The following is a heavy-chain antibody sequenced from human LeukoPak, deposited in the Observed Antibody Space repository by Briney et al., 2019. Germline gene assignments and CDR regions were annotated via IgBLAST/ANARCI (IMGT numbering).Heavy chain of an antibody. V-gene: IGHV3-48*02. CDR1: GFTFSIYS. CDR2: ISSSSTI. CDR3: ARAKDNYYGSGSYD. D-gene: IGHD3-10*01. Sequence: GRSLRLSCAASGFTFSIYSMHWVRQAPGKGLEWVSYISSSSTIKYADSVKGRFTISRDNAKNSLFLQMNSLRDEDTAVYYCARAKDNYYGSGSYDWGQGTLVTVSS. J-gene: IGHJ4*02.